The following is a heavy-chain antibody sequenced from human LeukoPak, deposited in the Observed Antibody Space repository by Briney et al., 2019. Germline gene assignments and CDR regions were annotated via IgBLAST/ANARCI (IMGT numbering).Heavy chain of an antibody. J-gene: IGHJ3*02. CDR3: ARSANYDFWSGRKGAFDI. Sequence: PGGSLRLSCAASGFTFSSYWMSWVRQAPGKGLEWVANIKQDGSEKYYVDSVKGRFTISRDNAKNSLYLQMNSLRAEDTAVYYCARSANYDFWSGRKGAFDIWGQGTMVTVSS. D-gene: IGHD3-3*01. CDR2: IKQDGSEK. CDR1: GFTFSSYW. V-gene: IGHV3-7*01.